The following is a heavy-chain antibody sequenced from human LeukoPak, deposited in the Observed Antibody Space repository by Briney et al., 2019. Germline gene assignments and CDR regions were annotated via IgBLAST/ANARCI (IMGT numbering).Heavy chain of an antibody. CDR1: EFTFSSYA. J-gene: IGHJ4*02. V-gene: IGHV3-23*01. CDR2: ISASVGST. D-gene: IGHD3-22*01. Sequence: PGGSERLSCAASEFTFSSYAMTWVRQAPGKGLEWVSAISASVGSTYYADSVKDRFTISRDNSKNTLYLQMNSLRAEDTAVYYCAKDSRIYYDSSGYLGYYFDYWGQGTLVTVSS. CDR3: AKDSRIYYDSSGYLGYYFDY.